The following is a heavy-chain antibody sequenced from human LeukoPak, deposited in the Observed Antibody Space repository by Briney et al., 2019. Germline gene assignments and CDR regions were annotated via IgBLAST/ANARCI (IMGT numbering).Heavy chain of an antibody. CDR3: ARDPGYSGIDY. CDR1: GGSVSSGSYY. Sequence: KPSETLSLTCTVSGGSVSSGSYYWSWIRQPPGKGLEWIGYIYYSGGTNYNPPLKSRVTISVDTSKNQFSLKLSSVTAADTAVYYCARDPGYSGIDYWGQGTLVTVSS. J-gene: IGHJ4*02. D-gene: IGHD5-12*01. V-gene: IGHV4-61*01. CDR2: IYYSGGT.